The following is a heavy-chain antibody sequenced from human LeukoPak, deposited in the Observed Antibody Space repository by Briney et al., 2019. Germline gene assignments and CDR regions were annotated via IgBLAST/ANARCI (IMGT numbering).Heavy chain of an antibody. Sequence: SGGSLRLSCAASGFTFSSYSMNWVRQAPGKGLEWVANIKQDGSEKYYVDSVKGRFTISRDNAKNSLYLQMDSLRAEDTAVYYCARADLYYYGSGSYTYWGQGTLVTVSS. J-gene: IGHJ4*02. CDR2: IKQDGSEK. D-gene: IGHD3-10*01. CDR1: GFTFSSYS. CDR3: ARADLYYYGSGSYTY. V-gene: IGHV3-7*04.